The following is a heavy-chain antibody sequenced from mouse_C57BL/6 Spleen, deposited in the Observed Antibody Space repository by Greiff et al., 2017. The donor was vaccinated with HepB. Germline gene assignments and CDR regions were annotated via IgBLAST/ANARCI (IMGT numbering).Heavy chain of an antibody. CDR2: INPSSGYT. J-gene: IGHJ2*01. Sequence: QVQLQQSGAELARPGASVKMSCKASGYTFTSYTMHWVNQRPGQGLEWIGYINPSSGYTKYNQKFKDKATLTADKSSSTAYMQLSSLTSEDSAVYYCARGAAQATLDYWGQGTTLTVSS. CDR3: ARGAAQATLDY. V-gene: IGHV1-4*01. CDR1: GYTFTSYT. D-gene: IGHD3-2*02.